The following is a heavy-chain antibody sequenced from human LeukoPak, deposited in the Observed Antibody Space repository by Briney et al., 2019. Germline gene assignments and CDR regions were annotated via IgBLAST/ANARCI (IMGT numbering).Heavy chain of an antibody. Sequence: TSETLSLTCAVYGGSFSGYYWSWIRQPPGKGLEWIGEINHSGSTNYNPSLKSRVTISVDTSKNQFSLKLSSVTAADTAVYYCARGRLRTSGHIVVVVAATPTAVFYFDYWGRGTLVTV. J-gene: IGHJ4*02. CDR3: ARGRLRTSGHIVVVVAATPTAVFYFDY. V-gene: IGHV4-34*01. D-gene: IGHD2-15*01. CDR2: INHSGST. CDR1: GGSFSGYY.